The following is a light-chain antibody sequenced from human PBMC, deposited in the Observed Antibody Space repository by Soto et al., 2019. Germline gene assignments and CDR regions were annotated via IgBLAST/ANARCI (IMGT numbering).Light chain of an antibody. CDR1: SSDVGGYNY. V-gene: IGLV2-14*01. CDR2: EVS. J-gene: IGLJ1*01. CDR3: SSYTGSSTLV. Sequence: QSALTQPASVSGSPGQSITISCTGTSSDVGGYNYVSWYQQHPGKAPKLMIYEVSNRPSWVSNLFSGSKSGNTASLTTSGLQAEDEADYYCSSYTGSSTLVFGTWTKLAVL.